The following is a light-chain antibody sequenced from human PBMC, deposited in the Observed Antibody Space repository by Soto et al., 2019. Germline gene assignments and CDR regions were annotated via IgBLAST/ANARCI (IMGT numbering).Light chain of an antibody. V-gene: IGLV1-51*01. CDR1: SSDSCNNY. Sequence: QSALTQPPSVSAAPGQKVTISCSGSSSDSCNNYVSWYQQLPGKAPKLLIYDNNNRPSGISDRFSGSKSGNTASLTISGLQAEDEADYYCSSFTSSTSYVFGTGTKVTVL. CDR2: DNN. J-gene: IGLJ1*01. CDR3: SSFTSSTSYV.